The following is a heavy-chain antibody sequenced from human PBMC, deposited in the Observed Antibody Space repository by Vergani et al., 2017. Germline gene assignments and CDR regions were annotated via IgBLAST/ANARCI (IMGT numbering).Heavy chain of an antibody. CDR3: TTAWGLYYLHGEYFQY. CDR1: GFTFETYT. Sequence: EVQLLESGGGLVHPGGSRRLSCAGAGFTFETYTMPYVRQAPGKGLEWVATISSGGGDIFYADSVKGRFTISRDNSKNTLFLQMNSLKDEYTAVYYCTTAWGLYYLHGEYFQYWGRGTLVSVSS. D-gene: IGHD3-10*01. V-gene: IGHV3-23*01. J-gene: IGHJ1*01. CDR2: ISSGGGDI.